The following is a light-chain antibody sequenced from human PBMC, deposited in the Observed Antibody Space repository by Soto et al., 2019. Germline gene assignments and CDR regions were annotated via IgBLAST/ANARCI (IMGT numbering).Light chain of an antibody. CDR2: LAS. CDR3: QQYYSPPLT. Sequence: DIVMTQSPDSLAVSLGERATIKCKSSHSLLYRSNSQNYLAWYQQKPGQPPKLLIYLASTRESGVPDRFSGSGSGKDFTRTLSSLQAEDVAGYYCQQYYSPPLTFGGGTKVEIK. J-gene: IGKJ4*01. V-gene: IGKV4-1*01. CDR1: HSLLYRSNSQNY.